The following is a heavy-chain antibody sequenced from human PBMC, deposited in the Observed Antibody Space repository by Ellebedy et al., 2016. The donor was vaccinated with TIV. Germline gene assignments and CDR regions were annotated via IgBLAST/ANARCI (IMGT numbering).Heavy chain of an antibody. CDR1: GFTFSSYA. CDR3: ATSAVGHSHGYYFDY. Sequence: GESLKISCAASGFTFSSYAMCWVRQAPGKGLAWVTLISYDGTTKYNADSVKGRFTISRDNSKNTVYLQMNSLRAGDTALYYCATSAVGHSHGYYFDYWGQGTLVTVSA. D-gene: IGHD3-22*01. J-gene: IGHJ4*02. V-gene: IGHV3-30-3*01. CDR2: ISYDGTTK.